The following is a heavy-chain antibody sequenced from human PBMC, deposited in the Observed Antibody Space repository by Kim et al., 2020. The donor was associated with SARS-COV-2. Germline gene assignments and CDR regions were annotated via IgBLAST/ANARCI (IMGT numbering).Heavy chain of an antibody. CDR2: ISSSSSHV. D-gene: IGHD5-18*01. CDR1: GFTFSNYA. V-gene: IGHV3-21*01. Sequence: GSLRLSCVASGFTFSNYAMNWVRQAPGKGLEWVSSISSSSSHVYYADSVQGRFTISRDNAQNSLYLQMNSLRAEDTALYYCTRLGYNFGIKPVDWWGQGTLVTVSS. CDR3: TRLGYNFGIKPVDW. J-gene: IGHJ4*02.